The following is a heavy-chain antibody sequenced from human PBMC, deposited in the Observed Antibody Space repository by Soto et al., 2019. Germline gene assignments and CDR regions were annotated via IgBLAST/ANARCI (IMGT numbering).Heavy chain of an antibody. CDR3: ARDNHPFTMIVVPPGDY. V-gene: IGHV3-30-3*01. D-gene: IGHD3-22*01. CDR2: ISYDGSNK. J-gene: IGHJ4*02. Sequence: LRLSCAASGFTFSSYAMHWVRQAPGKGLEWVAVISYDGSNKYYADSVKGRFTISRDNSKNTLYLQMNSLRAEDTAVYYCARDNHPFTMIVVPPGDYWGQGTLVTVSS. CDR1: GFTFSSYA.